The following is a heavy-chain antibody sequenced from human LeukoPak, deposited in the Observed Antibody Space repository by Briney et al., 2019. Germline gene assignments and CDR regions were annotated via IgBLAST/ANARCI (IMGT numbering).Heavy chain of an antibody. J-gene: IGHJ5*02. CDR2: ISGGGGST. V-gene: IGHV3-23*01. D-gene: IGHD2-2*01. Sequence: PEGSLRLSCAASGFTFSSYEMNWVRQAPGKGLEWVSVISGGGGSTYYADSVKGRFTISRDNSKNTLFLQMNSLRAEDTAVYYCAKGGYCSSTSCYVGWFDPWGQGTLVTVSS. CDR1: GFTFSSYE. CDR3: AKGGYCSSTSCYVGWFDP.